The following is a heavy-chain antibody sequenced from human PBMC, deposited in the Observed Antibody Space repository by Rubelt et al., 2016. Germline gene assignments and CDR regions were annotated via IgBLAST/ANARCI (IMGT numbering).Heavy chain of an antibody. J-gene: IGHJ4*02. CDR3: ARGNSAAY. Sequence: EVQLLESGGGLIQPGGSLRLSCAASGFTFSSFAMSWVRQAPGKGLEWVSSISSSSTYIHYADSVKGRFTISRDNAKKSVYLQMNSLRAEDTAVYYCARGNSAAYWGQGTLVTVSS. CDR1: GFTFSSFA. CDR2: ISSSSTYI. V-gene: IGHV3-21*04. D-gene: IGHD3-10*01.